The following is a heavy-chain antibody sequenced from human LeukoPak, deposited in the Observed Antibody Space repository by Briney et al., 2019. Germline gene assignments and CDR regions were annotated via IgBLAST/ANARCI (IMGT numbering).Heavy chain of an antibody. D-gene: IGHD3-16*02. CDR3: ANSPIMITFGGVIVPTGAFDI. CDR2: ISGSGGST. V-gene: IGHV3-23*01. J-gene: IGHJ3*02. CDR1: GFTFSSYA. Sequence: GGSLRLSCAASGFTFSSYAMSWVRQAPGKGLEWVSAISGSGGSTYYADSVKGRFTIARDNSKNSMYMQMNRQRAEDTAVYYCANSPIMITFGGVIVPTGAFDIWGQGTMVTVSS.